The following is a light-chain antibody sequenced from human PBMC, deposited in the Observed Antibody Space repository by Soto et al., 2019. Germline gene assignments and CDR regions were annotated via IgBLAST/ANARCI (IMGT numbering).Light chain of an antibody. CDR3: QPRSNWPLT. J-gene: IGKJ4*01. CDR1: QSVSSY. Sequence: EIVLTQSPATLSLSPGERATLSCRASQSVSSYLAWYQQKPGQAPRLLIYDASNRATGIPARFSGSGSGTDFNLTISSLEPEDCAVYYCQPRSNWPLTFGGGTKVEIK. CDR2: DAS. V-gene: IGKV3-11*01.